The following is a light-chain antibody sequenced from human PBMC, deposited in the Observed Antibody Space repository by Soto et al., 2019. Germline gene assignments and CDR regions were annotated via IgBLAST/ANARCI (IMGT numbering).Light chain of an antibody. CDR1: QAIRND. V-gene: IGKV1-6*01. CDR3: LQDFNYPRT. Sequence: AIQMTQSPSSLSASVGDRVTITCRASQAIRNDLCWYQQKPGKAPKLLIFAASGLQSGVPSRFRGTGSGTDFTLTISCLQTEDFATDDCLQDFNYPRTFGKGNKVEI. CDR2: AAS. J-gene: IGKJ1*01.